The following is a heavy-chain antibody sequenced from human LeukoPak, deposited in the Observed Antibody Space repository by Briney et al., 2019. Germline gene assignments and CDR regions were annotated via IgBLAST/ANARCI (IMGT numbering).Heavy chain of an antibody. D-gene: IGHD6-13*01. CDR2: TYYRSKWYN. CDR1: GDSVSSSSAA. J-gene: IGHJ5*02. CDR3: ARGAEPAAGTDWFGP. V-gene: IGHV6-1*01. Sequence: SQTLSLTCAISGDSVSSSSAAWNWIRQSPSRGLEWLGRTYYRSKWYNDYAVSVKSRITINPDTSKNQFSLQLNSVTPEDTAVYYCARGAEPAAGTDWFGPWGQGTLVTVSS.